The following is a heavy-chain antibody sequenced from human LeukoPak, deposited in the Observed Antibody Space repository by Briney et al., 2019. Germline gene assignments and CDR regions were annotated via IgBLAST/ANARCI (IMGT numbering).Heavy chain of an antibody. V-gene: IGHV3-13*01. CDR3: ARGAYCGGDCYPPYHFDY. Sequence: GGSLRLSCAASGFTFSNYDMHWVRQARGKGLEWVSAIGTAGDTYYPGSVKGRFTIARENAKNSLYLQMNSLRAGDTAVYYCARGAYCGGDCYPPYHFDYWGQGTLVTVSS. J-gene: IGHJ4*02. CDR2: IGTAGDT. D-gene: IGHD2-21*02. CDR1: GFTFSNYD.